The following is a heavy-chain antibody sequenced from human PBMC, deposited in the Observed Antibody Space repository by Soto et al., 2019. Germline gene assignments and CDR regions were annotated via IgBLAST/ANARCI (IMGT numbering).Heavy chain of an antibody. CDR3: ARGYYGSGSQRYYYYGMDV. J-gene: IGHJ6*02. CDR1: GGTFSSYA. Sequence: SVKVSCKASGGTFSSYAISWVRQAPVQGLEWMGGIIPIFGTANYAQKFQGRVTITADESTSTAYMELSSLRSEDTAVYYCARGYYGSGSQRYYYYGMDVWGQGTTVTVSS. CDR2: IIPIFGTA. V-gene: IGHV1-69*01. D-gene: IGHD3-10*01.